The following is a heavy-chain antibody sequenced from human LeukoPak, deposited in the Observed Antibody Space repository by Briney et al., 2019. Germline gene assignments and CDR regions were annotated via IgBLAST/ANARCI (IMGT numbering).Heavy chain of an antibody. D-gene: IGHD6-6*01. CDR1: GPTFNRDW. Sequence: GGSLRLSCTNSGPTFNRDWMGWLRQAPGKGLEWLAHIKPDESRIFYADSVKGRFTISRDSAKNSLYLQMNSLRAEDTAVYYCAREYSSSSGRSFDYWGQGTLVIVSS. CDR2: IKPDESRI. CDR3: AREYSSSSGRSFDY. J-gene: IGHJ4*02. V-gene: IGHV3-7*01.